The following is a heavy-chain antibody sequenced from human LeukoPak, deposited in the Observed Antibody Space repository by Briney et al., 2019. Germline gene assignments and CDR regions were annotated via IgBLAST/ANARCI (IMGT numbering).Heavy chain of an antibody. CDR3: ARRGGSSSRRSPIDY. V-gene: IGHV3-7*01. J-gene: IGHJ4*02. Sequence: TGGSLRLSCTASGFTFSEYWMTWVRQARGKGPEGVANIKQDGSQRYYVDSVRGRFTISRDNAKNSLFLQMNGLRAEDTAVYYCARRGGSSSRRSPIDYWGQGTLVTVSS. CDR1: GFTFSEYW. D-gene: IGHD6-6*01. CDR2: IKQDGSQR.